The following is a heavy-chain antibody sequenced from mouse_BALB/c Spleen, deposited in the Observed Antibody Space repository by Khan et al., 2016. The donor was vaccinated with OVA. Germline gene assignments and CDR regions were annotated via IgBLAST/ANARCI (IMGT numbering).Heavy chain of an antibody. V-gene: IGHV3-2*02. D-gene: IGHD1-1*01. CDR2: ISYSGVT. Sequence: EVQLQESGPGLVKPSQSLSLTCTVTGYSITSGYAWNWIRQFPGNKLEWMGYISYSGVTSYTPSLKSRISITRDTSKNQFFLQLNSVTTEDTATYNCARGYYYGYYIDYWGQGTTLTVSS. CDR3: ARGYYYGYYIDY. J-gene: IGHJ2*01. CDR1: GYSITSGYA.